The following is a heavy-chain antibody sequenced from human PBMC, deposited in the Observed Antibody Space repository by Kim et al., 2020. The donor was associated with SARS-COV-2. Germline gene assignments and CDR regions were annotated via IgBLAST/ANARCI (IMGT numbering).Heavy chain of an antibody. V-gene: IGHV3-15*01. CDR3: TTGRPAAEDDAFDI. CDR2: IKSKTDGGTT. D-gene: IGHD2-2*01. CDR1: GFTFSNAW. Sequence: GGSLRLSCAASGFTFSNAWMSWVRQAPGKGLEWVGRIKSKTDGGTTDYAAPVKGRFTISRDDSKNTLYLQMNSLKTEDTAVYYCTTGRPAAEDDAFDIWGQGTMVTVSS. J-gene: IGHJ3*02.